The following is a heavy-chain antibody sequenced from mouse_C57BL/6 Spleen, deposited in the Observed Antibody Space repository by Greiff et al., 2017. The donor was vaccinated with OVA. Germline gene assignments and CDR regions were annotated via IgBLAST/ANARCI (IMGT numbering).Heavy chain of an antibody. J-gene: IGHJ2*01. CDR1: GYTFTSYG. V-gene: IGHV1-81*01. CDR3: ASCGSSSDYFDY. CDR2: IYPRSGTP. D-gene: IGHD1-1*01. Sequence: VQLQESGAELARPGASVKLSCKASGYTFTSYGISWVKQRTGQGLEWIGEIYPRSGTPYYNEKFKGKATLTADKSSSTSYMELRSLTAEDSAVYFWASCGSSSDYFDYWGQGTTLTVSS.